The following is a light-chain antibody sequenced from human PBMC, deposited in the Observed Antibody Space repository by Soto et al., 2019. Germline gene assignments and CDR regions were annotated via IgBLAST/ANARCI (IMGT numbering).Light chain of an antibody. Sequence: IQLTQSPSSLSAYVGDRVTITCRASQGINIYLAWYQQKPGKAPNLLIFAASTLQSGVPSRFSGSGSGTDFTLTISSLQPEDVATYYCQQLNSYPHTFGGGTKVDIK. CDR2: AAS. CDR1: QGINIY. J-gene: IGKJ4*01. V-gene: IGKV1-9*01. CDR3: QQLNSYPHT.